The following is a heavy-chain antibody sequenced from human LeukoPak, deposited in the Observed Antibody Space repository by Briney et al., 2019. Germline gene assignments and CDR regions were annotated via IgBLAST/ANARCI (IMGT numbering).Heavy chain of an antibody. J-gene: IGHJ4*02. Sequence: SQTLSLTCTVSGGSISSGSYYWSWIRQPAGKGLEWIGRVYTSGSTNYNPSLKSRVTISVDTSKNQFSLKLSFVTAADTAVYYCARVADGDYFDYWGQGTLVTVSS. CDR2: VYTSGST. V-gene: IGHV4-61*02. D-gene: IGHD6-6*01. CDR1: GGSISSGSYY. CDR3: ARVADGDYFDY.